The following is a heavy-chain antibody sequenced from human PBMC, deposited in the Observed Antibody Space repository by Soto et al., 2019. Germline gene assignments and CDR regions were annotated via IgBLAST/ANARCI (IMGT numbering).Heavy chain of an antibody. J-gene: IGHJ4*02. CDR2: IIPILGIA. V-gene: IGHV1-69*02. Sequence: QVQLVQSGAEVKKPGSSVKVSCKASGGTFSSYTISLVRQAPGQGLEWMGRIIPILGIANYAQKFQGRVTITADKSTSPAYMELSSLRSEDTAVYYCARGPGIAVAGPGVYFDYWGQGILVTVSS. D-gene: IGHD6-19*01. CDR3: ARGPGIAVAGPGVYFDY. CDR1: GGTFSSYT.